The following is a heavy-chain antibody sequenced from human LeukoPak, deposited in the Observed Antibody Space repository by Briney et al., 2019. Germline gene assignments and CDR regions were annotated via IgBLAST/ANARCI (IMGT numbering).Heavy chain of an antibody. D-gene: IGHD1-1*01. CDR2: ISYDGSNK. CDR1: GFTFRSYG. J-gene: IGHJ1*01. Sequence: GGSLRLSCAASGFTFRSYGMHWVRQAPGKGLEWVAVISYDGSNKYYADSVKGRLTISRDNSKNTLYLQMNSLRAEDTAVYYCAKDETTALLQHWGQGTLVTVSS. V-gene: IGHV3-30*18. CDR3: AKDETTALLQH.